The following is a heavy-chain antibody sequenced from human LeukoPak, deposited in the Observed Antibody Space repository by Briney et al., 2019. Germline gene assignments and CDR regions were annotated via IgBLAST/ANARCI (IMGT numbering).Heavy chain of an antibody. D-gene: IGHD1-1*01. CDR1: GFTFSTFA. J-gene: IGHJ4*02. CDR2: IFGNGRTT. Sequence: GGSLRLSCAASGFTFSTFAMCWVRQAPGKGLEWVSAIFGNGRTTYYADSVKGRFTISRDNSKNTLYLQMNSLRAEDTAVYYCARGRYDWNDVGYFDYWGQGTLVTVSS. V-gene: IGHV3-23*01. CDR3: ARGRYDWNDVGYFDY.